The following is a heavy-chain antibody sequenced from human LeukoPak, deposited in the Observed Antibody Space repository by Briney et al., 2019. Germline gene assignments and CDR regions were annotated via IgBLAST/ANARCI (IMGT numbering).Heavy chain of an antibody. D-gene: IGHD2-15*01. V-gene: IGHV1-2*02. CDR1: GGTFSSYA. CDR3: ARETVGDYYFDY. J-gene: IGHJ4*02. Sequence: ASVKVSCKASGGTFSSYAISWVRQAPGQGLEWMGWINPNSGGTNYAQKFQGRVTMTRDTSISTAYMELSRLRSDDTAVYYCARETVGDYYFDYWGQGTLVTVSS. CDR2: INPNSGGT.